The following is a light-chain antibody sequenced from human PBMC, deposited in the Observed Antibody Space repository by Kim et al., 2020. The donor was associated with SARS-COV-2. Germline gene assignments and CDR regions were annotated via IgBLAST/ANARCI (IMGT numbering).Light chain of an antibody. CDR2: AAS. Sequence: ASTGDRGTITCRASQGISSYLVWYQQKPGKAPKLLIYAASTLQSGVPSRFSGSGSGTDFTLTISCLQSEDFATYYCQQYYSYPLTFGGGTKVDIK. CDR1: QGISSY. V-gene: IGKV1-8*01. J-gene: IGKJ4*01. CDR3: QQYYSYPLT.